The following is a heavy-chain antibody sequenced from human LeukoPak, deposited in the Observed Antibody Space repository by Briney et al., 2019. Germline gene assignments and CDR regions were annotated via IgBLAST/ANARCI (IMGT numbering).Heavy chain of an antibody. CDR1: GGSFSGYY. Sequence: SETLSLTCAVYGGSFSGYYRSWIRQPPGKGLEWIGEINHSGSTNYNPSLKSRVTISVDTSKNQFSLKLSSVTAADTAVYYCARHTVVVVPAAIKYFDYWGQGTLVTVSS. CDR2: INHSGST. V-gene: IGHV4-34*01. D-gene: IGHD2-2*02. J-gene: IGHJ4*02. CDR3: ARHTVVVVPAAIKYFDY.